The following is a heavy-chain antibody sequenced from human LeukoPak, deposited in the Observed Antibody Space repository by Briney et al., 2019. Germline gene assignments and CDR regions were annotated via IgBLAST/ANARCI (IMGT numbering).Heavy chain of an antibody. D-gene: IGHD5-18*01. Sequence: GASVKVSCKASGGTFSSYAISWVRQAPGQGLEWMGGIIPIFGTANYAQKFQGRVTITADESTSTAYMELSSLRSEDTAVYYCARDAEHYTAMVTSGFGYWGQGTLVTVSS. CDR1: GGTFSSYA. V-gene: IGHV1-69*13. J-gene: IGHJ4*02. CDR2: IIPIFGTA. CDR3: ARDAEHYTAMVTSGFGY.